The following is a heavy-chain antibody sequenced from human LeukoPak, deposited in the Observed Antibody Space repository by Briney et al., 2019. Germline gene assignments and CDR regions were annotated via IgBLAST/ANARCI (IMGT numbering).Heavy chain of an antibody. D-gene: IGHD3-9*01. CDR2: INAGNGNT. J-gene: IGHJ4*02. Sequence: ASVQVSCKASGYTFTSYAMHWVRQAPGQRLEWMGWINAGNGNTKYSQKFQGRVTITRDTSASTAYMELSSLRSEDTAVYYCARDDVLRYFDYWGQGTLVTVSS. CDR1: GYTFTSYA. V-gene: IGHV1-3*01. CDR3: ARDDVLRYFDY.